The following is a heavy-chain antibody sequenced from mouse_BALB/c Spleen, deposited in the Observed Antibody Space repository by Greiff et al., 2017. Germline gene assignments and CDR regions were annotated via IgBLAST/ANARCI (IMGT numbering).Heavy chain of an antibody. V-gene: IGHV5-4*02. Sequence: EVKLVESGGGLVKPGGSLKLSCAASGFTFSDYYMYWVRQTPEKRLEWVATISDGGSYTYYPDSVKGRFTISRDNAKNNLYLQMSSLKSEDTAMYYCARGGAYYRYDDIPYAMDYWGQGTSVTVSS. CDR3: ARGGAYYRYDDIPYAMDY. D-gene: IGHD2-14*01. J-gene: IGHJ4*01. CDR1: GFTFSDYY. CDR2: ISDGGSYT.